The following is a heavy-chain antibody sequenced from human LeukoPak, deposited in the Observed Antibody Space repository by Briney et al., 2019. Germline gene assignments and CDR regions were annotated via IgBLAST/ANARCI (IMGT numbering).Heavy chain of an antibody. V-gene: IGHV4-59*01. D-gene: IGHD6-13*01. CDR1: GGSISSYY. J-gene: IGHJ5*02. CDR2: IYYSGST. CDR3: ARLEIAAAGNRWFDP. Sequence: SETLSLTCTVSGGSISSYYWSWIRQPPGKGLEWIGYIYYSGSTNYNPSPKSRVTISVDTSKNQFSLKLSSVTAADTAVYYCARLEIAAAGNRWFDPWGQGTLVTVSS.